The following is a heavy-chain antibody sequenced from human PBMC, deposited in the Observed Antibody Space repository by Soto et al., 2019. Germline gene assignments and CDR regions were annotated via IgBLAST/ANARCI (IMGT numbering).Heavy chain of an antibody. Sequence: GGSLRLSCTASGFTFNDFYMTWIRQAPGKGLEWISHISGRTNYTKYTDSVKGRFSISRDNAKNSLYLQMDSLRVEDTAIYYCARRRGEWVSSALYNWFEPWGQGTLVTVSS. CDR2: ISGRTNYT. CDR1: GFTFNDFY. D-gene: IGHD3-10*01. J-gene: IGHJ5*02. V-gene: IGHV3-11*06. CDR3: ARRRGEWVSSALYNWFEP.